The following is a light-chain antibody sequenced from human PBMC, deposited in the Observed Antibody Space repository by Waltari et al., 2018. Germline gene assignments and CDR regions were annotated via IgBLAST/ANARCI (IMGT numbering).Light chain of an antibody. V-gene: IGKV1-33*01. CDR3: QQYENLPLT. Sequence: DIQMTQSPSSLSASVGDRVTITCQASQDITNYLNWYQQKPGKAPKLLNYDASNLETGVPSRFSGSGSGTDFTFTISSLQPEDIATYYCQQYENLPLTFGGGTKVKIK. CDR1: QDITNY. J-gene: IGKJ4*01. CDR2: DAS.